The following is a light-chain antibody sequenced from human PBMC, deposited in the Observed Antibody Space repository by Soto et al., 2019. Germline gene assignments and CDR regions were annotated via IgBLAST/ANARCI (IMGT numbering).Light chain of an antibody. CDR1: QSVGSG. CDR2: GAS. V-gene: IGKV3-15*01. J-gene: IGKJ2*01. Sequence: IGMTQSHATPSVSPGERATLSCRASQSVGSGLSWYQQKPDQAPRLLIYGASTRATGIPARFSGSGSGTEFTLTISSLQSEDYAVYYCQQYNNWPPYTFGQRTKVDIK. CDR3: QQYNNWPPYT.